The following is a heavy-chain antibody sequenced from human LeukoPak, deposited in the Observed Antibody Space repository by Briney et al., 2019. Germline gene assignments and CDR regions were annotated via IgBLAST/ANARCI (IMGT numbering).Heavy chain of an antibody. V-gene: IGHV3-48*02. Sequence: GGSLRLSCAASGFSFSSYSMNWVRHAPGKGLEWVSYISNSASTIYYADSVTGRFTISRDNAKNSLYLQMNSLRDEDTAVYYCARDPVATSRFDYWGQGTLVTVSS. CDR3: ARDPVATSRFDY. CDR1: GFSFSSYS. D-gene: IGHD5-12*01. J-gene: IGHJ4*02. CDR2: ISNSASTI.